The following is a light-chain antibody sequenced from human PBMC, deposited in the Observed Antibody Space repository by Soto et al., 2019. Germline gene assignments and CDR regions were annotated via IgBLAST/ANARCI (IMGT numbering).Light chain of an antibody. Sequence: DIVMTQSPDSLAVSLGGRATINCKSSQSVLYSSNNKNYLAWYQQKPGQPPKLLIYWASTRESGVPDRFSGSGSGTDFTLTISSLQAEDVAVYYCQQYYSTPPTFGQGTKVDLK. CDR3: QQYYSTPPT. V-gene: IGKV4-1*01. J-gene: IGKJ1*01. CDR1: QSVLYSSNNKNY. CDR2: WAS.